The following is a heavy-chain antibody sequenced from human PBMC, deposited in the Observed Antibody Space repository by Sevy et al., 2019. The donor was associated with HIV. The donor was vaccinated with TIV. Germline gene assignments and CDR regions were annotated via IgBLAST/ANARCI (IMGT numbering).Heavy chain of an antibody. CDR1: GFTFSSYA. V-gene: IGHV3-30-3*01. J-gene: IGHJ4*02. CDR3: ARARTHVHYYYGSGSSYIDY. D-gene: IGHD3-10*01. Sequence: GGSLRLSCAASGFTFSSYAMHWVRQAPGKGLEWVAVISYDGSNKYYADSVKGRFTISRDNSKNTLYLKMNSLRAEDTAVYYCARARTHVHYYYGSGSSYIDYWGPGTLVTVSS. CDR2: ISYDGSNK.